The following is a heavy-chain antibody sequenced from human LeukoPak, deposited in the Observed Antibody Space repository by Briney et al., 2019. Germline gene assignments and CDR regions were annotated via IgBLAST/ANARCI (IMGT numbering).Heavy chain of an antibody. V-gene: IGHV4-59*04. CDR2: IYYSGST. Sequence: SETLSLTCTVSGGSISSYYWSWIRQPPGKGLEWIGNIYYSGSTYYNPSLKSRVTISVDTSKNQFSLKLSSVTAADTAVYYCAREGQTVDYFDYWGQGTLVTVSS. CDR1: GGSISSYY. CDR3: AREGQTVDYFDY. D-gene: IGHD6-19*01. J-gene: IGHJ4*02.